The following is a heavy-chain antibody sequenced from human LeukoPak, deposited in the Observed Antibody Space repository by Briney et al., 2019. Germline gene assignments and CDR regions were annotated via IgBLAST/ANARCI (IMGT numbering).Heavy chain of an antibody. CDR3: AREKSGAGFLYYYYGMDV. V-gene: IGHV3-23*01. J-gene: IGHJ6*02. Sequence: GGSLRLSCAASGFTFSSSAMSWVRQAPGKGLEWVSAISNNGGYTYYADSVQGRFTISRDNSKNTLYLQMNSLRAEDTAVYYCAREKSGAGFLYYYYGMDVWGQGTTVTVSS. D-gene: IGHD3-3*01. CDR2: ISNNGGYT. CDR1: GFTFSSSA.